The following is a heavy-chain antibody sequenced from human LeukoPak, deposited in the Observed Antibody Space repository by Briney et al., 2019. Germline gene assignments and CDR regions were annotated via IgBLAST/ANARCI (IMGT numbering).Heavy chain of an antibody. CDR3: AKAPVTTCRGAYCYPFDY. CDR1: GFTFSTYA. V-gene: IGHV3-23*01. CDR2: ISGSDDGT. Sequence: GGSLRLSCAASGFTFSTYAMSWVRQIPGKGLEWVSAISGSDDGTYYADSVKGRFTISRDSSKNTLFLQMNRLRPEDAAVYYCAKAPVTTCRGAYCYPFDYWGRGTLVTVSS. J-gene: IGHJ4*02. D-gene: IGHD2-21*01.